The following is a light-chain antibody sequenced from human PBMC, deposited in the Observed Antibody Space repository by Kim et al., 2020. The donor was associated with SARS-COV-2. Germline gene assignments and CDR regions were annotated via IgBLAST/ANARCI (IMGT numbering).Light chain of an antibody. V-gene: IGLV3-19*01. CDR2: GEN. J-gene: IGLJ3*02. Sequence: ALGQTVGITCQGDSLRTYYASWYKQRPGQAPVLVMYGENNRPSVIPDRFSGSNSGSTASLTIVGTQAEDEGDYYCNSRDSSGDHLVFGGGTQLTVL. CDR3: NSRDSSGDHLV. CDR1: SLRTYY.